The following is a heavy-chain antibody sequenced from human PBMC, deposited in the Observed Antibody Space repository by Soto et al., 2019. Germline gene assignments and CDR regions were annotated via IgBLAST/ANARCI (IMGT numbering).Heavy chain of an antibody. D-gene: IGHD2-2*01. CDR1: GGSISSSNW. CDR2: IYHSGST. Sequence: QVQLQESGPGLVKPSGTLSLTCAVSGGSISSSNWWGWVRRPPGKGLEWIGEIYHSGSTNYNPSLKSRVTISVDKSKNQFSLKLSSVTAADTAVYYCASCQPLPWNGMDVWGQGTTVTVSS. J-gene: IGHJ6*02. V-gene: IGHV4-4*02. CDR3: ASCQPLPWNGMDV.